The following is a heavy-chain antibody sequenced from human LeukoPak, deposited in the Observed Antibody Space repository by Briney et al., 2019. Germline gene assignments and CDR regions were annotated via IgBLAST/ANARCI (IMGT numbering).Heavy chain of an antibody. CDR2: IKQDGSEK. D-gene: IGHD4-17*01. CDR3: AKDPMTTVTTTAY. Sequence: GGSLRLSCAASGFSFSLYWMSWVRQTPGKGLEWVANIKQDGSEKYYVDSVKGRFTISRDNAKNSLYLQMNSLRAEDTAVYYCAKDPMTTVTTTAYWGQGTLVTVSS. CDR1: GFSFSLYW. V-gene: IGHV3-7*03. J-gene: IGHJ4*02.